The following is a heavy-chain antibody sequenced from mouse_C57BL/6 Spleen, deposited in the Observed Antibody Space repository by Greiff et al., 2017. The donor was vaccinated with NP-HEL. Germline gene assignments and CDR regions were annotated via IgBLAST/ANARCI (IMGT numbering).Heavy chain of an antibody. CDR2: ISSGSSTI. V-gene: IGHV5-17*01. Sequence: EVKVVESGGGLVKPGGSLKLSCAASGFTFSDYGMHWVRQAPEKGLEWVAYISSGSSTIYYADTVKGRFTISRDNAKNTLFLQMTSLRSEDTAMYYCAREDYYGSNYAMDYWGQGTSVTVSS. CDR1: GFTFSDYG. CDR3: AREDYYGSNYAMDY. D-gene: IGHD1-1*01. J-gene: IGHJ4*01.